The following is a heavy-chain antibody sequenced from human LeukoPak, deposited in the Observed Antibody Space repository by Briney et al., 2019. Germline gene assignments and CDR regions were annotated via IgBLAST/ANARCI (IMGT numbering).Heavy chain of an antibody. Sequence: GGSLRLSCAASGFTFSSYSMNWVRQAPGKGLEWVSSISSSSSYIYYADSVKGRFTIPRDNAKNSLYLQMNSLRAEDTAVYYCAREYITMIVRAFDIWGQGTMVTVSS. D-gene: IGHD3-22*01. CDR1: GFTFSSYS. V-gene: IGHV3-21*01. CDR3: AREYITMIVRAFDI. J-gene: IGHJ3*02. CDR2: ISSSSSYI.